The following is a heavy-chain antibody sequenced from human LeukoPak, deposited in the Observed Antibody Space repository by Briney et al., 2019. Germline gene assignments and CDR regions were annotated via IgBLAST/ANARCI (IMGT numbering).Heavy chain of an antibody. CDR2: IRSKAYGGTT. CDR3: TRPYSSSWLAFDY. D-gene: IGHD6-13*01. J-gene: IGHJ4*02. Sequence: PGGSLRLSCTASGFTFGDYAMSWFRQAPGKGLEWVGFIRSKAYGGTTEYAASVKGRFTISRDDSKSIAYLQMNSLKTEDTAVYYCTRPYSSSWLAFDYWGQGTLVTVSS. CDR1: GFTFGDYA. V-gene: IGHV3-49*03.